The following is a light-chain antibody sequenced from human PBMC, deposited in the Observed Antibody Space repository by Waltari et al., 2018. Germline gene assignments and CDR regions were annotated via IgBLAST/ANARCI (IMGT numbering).Light chain of an antibody. V-gene: IGKV3-15*01. CDR2: AAS. Sequence: DIVMTQSPATLSVFPGETATLSCRASQSIVRTLAWYQQKPGQAPRLLIYAASTRATGVPDRFSGSGSGTEFTLTISSLQSEEFAVYYCQNYNDWRATFGQGTKVEIK. CDR3: QNYNDWRAT. J-gene: IGKJ1*01. CDR1: QSIVRT.